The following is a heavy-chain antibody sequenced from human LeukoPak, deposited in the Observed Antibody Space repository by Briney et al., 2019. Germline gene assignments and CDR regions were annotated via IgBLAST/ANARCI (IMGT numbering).Heavy chain of an antibody. D-gene: IGHD3-10*01. J-gene: IGHJ5*02. CDR2: ISGDGGST. Sequence: PGGSLRLSCAASEFTFDDYAMHWVRQAPGKGLEWVSLISGDGGSTYYAGSVKGRFTISRDNSKNSLYLQMNSLRTEDTALYYCAKDSSPDMVREWGNWFDPWGQGTLVTVSS. CDR1: EFTFDDYA. CDR3: AKDSSPDMVREWGNWFDP. V-gene: IGHV3-43*02.